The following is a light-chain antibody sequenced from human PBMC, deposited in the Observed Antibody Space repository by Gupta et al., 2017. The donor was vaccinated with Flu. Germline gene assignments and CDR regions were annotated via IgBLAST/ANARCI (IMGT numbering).Light chain of an antibody. CDR3: MQGAHWPWA. CDR1: QGLVYSDGNTY. CDR2: QVS. Sequence: DVVMTQSPLSLPVTLGQPASISCRSSQGLVYSDGNTYLHWFQQRPGQSPRRLIYQVSCRESGVPDRFSGSGSGTNFTLKISRVEAEDVGIYFCMQGAHWPWAFGQGTTVEIK. J-gene: IGKJ1*01. V-gene: IGKV2-30*01.